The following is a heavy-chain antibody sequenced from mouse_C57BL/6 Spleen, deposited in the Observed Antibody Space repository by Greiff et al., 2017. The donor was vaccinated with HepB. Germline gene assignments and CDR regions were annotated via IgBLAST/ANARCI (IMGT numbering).Heavy chain of an antibody. CDR1: GYSITSGYY. V-gene: IGHV3-6*01. CDR3: ANSIYYDYDGYFDY. D-gene: IGHD2-4*01. CDR2: ISYDGSN. J-gene: IGHJ2*01. Sequence: EVQLQESGPGLVKPSQSLSLTCSVTGYSITSGYYWNWIRQFPGNKLEWMGYISYDGSNNYNPSLKNRISITRDTSKNQFFLKLNSVTTEDTATYYCANSIYYDYDGYFDYWGQGTTLTVSS.